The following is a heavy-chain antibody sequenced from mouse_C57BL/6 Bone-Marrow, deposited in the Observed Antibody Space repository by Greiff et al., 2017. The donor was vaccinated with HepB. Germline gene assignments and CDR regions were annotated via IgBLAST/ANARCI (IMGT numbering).Heavy chain of an antibody. CDR2: IYPGSGST. Sequence: QVQLQQPGAELVKPGASVKMSCKASGYTFTSYWITWVKQRPGQGLEWIGDIYPGSGSTNYNEKFKSKATLTVDTSSSTAYMQLSSLTSEDSAVYYCARGNLLWLRQTGFDYWGQGTTHTVSS. D-gene: IGHD2-2*01. CDR1: GYTFTSYW. CDR3: ARGNLLWLRQTGFDY. V-gene: IGHV1-55*01. J-gene: IGHJ2*01.